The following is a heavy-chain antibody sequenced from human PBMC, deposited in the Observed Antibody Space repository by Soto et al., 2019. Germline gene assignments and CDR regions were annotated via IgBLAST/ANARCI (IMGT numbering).Heavy chain of an antibody. J-gene: IGHJ4*02. V-gene: IGHV1-18*01. CDR2: ISAYNGNT. CDR1: GYTFTSYG. D-gene: IGHD3-3*01. Sequence: ASVKVSCKAAGYTFTSYGISWGRQAPGQGLEWMGWISAYNGNTNYAQKLQGRVTMTTDTSTSTAYMELRSLRSDDTAVYYCARVSASGYDFWSGPQFDYWGQGTLVTVSS. CDR3: ARVSASGYDFWSGPQFDY.